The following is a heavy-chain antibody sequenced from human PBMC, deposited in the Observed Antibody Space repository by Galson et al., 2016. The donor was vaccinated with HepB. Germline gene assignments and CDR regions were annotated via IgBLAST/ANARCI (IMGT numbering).Heavy chain of an antibody. CDR1: GGSISSVGYY. CDR2: SDYSGST. CDR3: ARETGTHWYFDL. V-gene: IGHV4-30-4*08. Sequence: TLSLTCSVSGGSISSVGYYWSWIRRPPGKGLEWIGYSDYSGSTYYNPSLKSRITISIDSSKNQFPLKVNSVTAADTAVYYCARETGTHWYFDLWGRGTLITVSS. J-gene: IGHJ2*01. D-gene: IGHD7-27*01.